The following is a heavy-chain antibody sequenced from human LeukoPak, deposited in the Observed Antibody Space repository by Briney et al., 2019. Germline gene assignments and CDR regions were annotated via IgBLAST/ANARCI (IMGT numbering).Heavy chain of an antibody. J-gene: IGHJ5*02. V-gene: IGHV4-34*01. D-gene: IGHD3-10*01. CDR1: GGSFSGYY. CDR3: ARPLTALLWAGWFDP. Sequence: SETLSLTCAVYGGSFSGYYWSWIRQPPGKGLEWIGEINHSGSTNYNPSLKSRVTISVDTSKNQFSLKLSSVTAADTAVYYCARPLTALLWAGWFDPWGQGTLVTVSS. CDR2: INHSGST.